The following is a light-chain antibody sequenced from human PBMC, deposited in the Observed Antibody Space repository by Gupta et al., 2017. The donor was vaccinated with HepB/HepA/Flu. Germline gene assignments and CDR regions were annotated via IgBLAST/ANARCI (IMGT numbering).Light chain of an antibody. CDR3: AAWDGSLSTVL. CDR1: SSNIGSNY. Sequence: QSVLNQPPSASGTPGQSVTIACSGSSSNIGSNYVSWYQQLPGTAPNLLIYRNDQRPSGVPDRFSGSKSGTSASLAISGLRSEDEADYYCAAWDGSLSTVLFGGGTKLTVL. J-gene: IGLJ3*02. V-gene: IGLV1-47*01. CDR2: RND.